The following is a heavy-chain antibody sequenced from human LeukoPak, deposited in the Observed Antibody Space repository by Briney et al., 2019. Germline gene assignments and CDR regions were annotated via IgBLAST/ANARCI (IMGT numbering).Heavy chain of an antibody. V-gene: IGHV1-69*04. D-gene: IGHD2-15*01. CDR3: ASPPPLKYCSGGSCYFDY. Sequence: ASVKVSCKASGGTFSSYAISWVRQAPGQGLEWMGRIIPILGIANYAQKFQGRVTITADKSTSTAYMELSSLRSEDTAVYYCASPPPLKYCSGGSCYFDYWGQGTLVTVSS. CDR1: GGTFSSYA. J-gene: IGHJ4*02. CDR2: IIPILGIA.